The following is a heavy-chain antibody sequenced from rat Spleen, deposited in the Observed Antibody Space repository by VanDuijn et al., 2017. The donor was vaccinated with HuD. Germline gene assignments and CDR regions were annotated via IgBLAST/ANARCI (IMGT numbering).Heavy chain of an antibody. D-gene: IGHD1-6*01. V-gene: IGHV5S13*01. CDR3: ATGPRILRLDWFAY. Sequence: EVQLVESGGGLVQPGRSLKLSCAASGFTFRNYGMAWVRQTLTKGLEWVASISPSGGNTYYRDSVKGRFTISRDNAKSTLYLQMDSLTSEDTATYYCATGPRILRLDWFAYWGQGTLVTVSS. CDR1: GFTFRNYG. J-gene: IGHJ3*01. CDR2: ISPSGGNT.